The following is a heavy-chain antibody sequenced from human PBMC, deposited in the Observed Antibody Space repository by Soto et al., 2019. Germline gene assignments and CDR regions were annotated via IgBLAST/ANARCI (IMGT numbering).Heavy chain of an antibody. Sequence: GASVKVSCKASGYTFTSYGISWVRQAPGQGLEWMGWISAYNGNTNYAQKLQGRVTMTTDTSTSTAYMELRSLRSDDTAVYYCARGLFHSSSWYEGASWGQGTLVTVSS. CDR2: ISAYNGNT. D-gene: IGHD6-13*01. CDR3: ARGLFHSSSWYEGAS. CDR1: GYTFTSYG. J-gene: IGHJ5*02. V-gene: IGHV1-18*01.